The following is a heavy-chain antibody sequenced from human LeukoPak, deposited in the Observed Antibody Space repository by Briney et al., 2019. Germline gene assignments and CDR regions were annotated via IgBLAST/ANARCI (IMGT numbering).Heavy chain of an antibody. V-gene: IGHV3-21*01. J-gene: IGHJ4*02. CDR1: GFTFSSYS. Sequence: PGGSLRLSCAASGFTFSSYSMNRVRQAPGKGLEWVSSISSSSSYIYYADSVKGRFTISRDNAKNSLYLQMNSLRAEDTAVYYCARDRSGYDPLEAYFDYWGQGTLVTVSS. D-gene: IGHD5-12*01. CDR2: ISSSSSYI. CDR3: ARDRSGYDPLEAYFDY.